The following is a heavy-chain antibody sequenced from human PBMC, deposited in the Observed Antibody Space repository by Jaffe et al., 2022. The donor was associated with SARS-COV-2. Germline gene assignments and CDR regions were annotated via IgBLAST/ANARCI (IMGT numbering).Heavy chain of an antibody. CDR2: ISYDGSNK. J-gene: IGHJ4*02. V-gene: IGHV3-30*04. CDR3: ARGNTREIDY. Sequence: QVQLVESGGGVVQPGRSLRLSCAASGFTFSYYAMHWVRQAPGKGLEWVAVISYDGSNKYYADSVKGRFTISRDNSKSTLYVQMNSLKIEDTAVYYCARGNTREIDYWGQGALVTASS. CDR1: GFTFSYYA. D-gene: IGHD3-3*01.